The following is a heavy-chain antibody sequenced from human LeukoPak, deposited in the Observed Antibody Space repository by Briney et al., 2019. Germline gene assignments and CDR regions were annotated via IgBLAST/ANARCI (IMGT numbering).Heavy chain of an antibody. V-gene: IGHV4-38-2*02. J-gene: IGHJ3*02. CDR3: AKGSGYDAFDI. CDR1: GYSISSGYY. D-gene: IGHD3-22*01. Sequence: SETLSLTCTVSGYSISSGYYWGWIRQPPGKGLEWIGSIYHSGSTYYNPSLKSRVTISVDTSKNQFSLKLSSVTAADTAVYYCAKGSGYDAFDIWGQGTMVTVSS. CDR2: IYHSGST.